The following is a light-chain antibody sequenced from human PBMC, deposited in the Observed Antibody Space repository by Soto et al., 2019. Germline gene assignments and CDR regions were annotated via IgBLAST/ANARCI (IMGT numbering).Light chain of an antibody. CDR2: AAS. CDR3: KHYGNSPPIT. Sequence: EIVLTQSPGTLSLSPGESATLSCRASQSVTGTSLAWYRQKPGLAPRLLIYAASSRATGISDRFSGSGSGTDFTLTISRLEPEDFAVYYCKHYGNSPPITVGQGTRLEIK. J-gene: IGKJ5*01. V-gene: IGKV3-20*01. CDR1: QSVTGTS.